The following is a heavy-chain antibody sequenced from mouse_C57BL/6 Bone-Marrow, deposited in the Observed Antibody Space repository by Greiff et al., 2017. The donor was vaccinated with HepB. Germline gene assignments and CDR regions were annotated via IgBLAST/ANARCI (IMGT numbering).Heavy chain of an antibody. Sequence: VQLKESGAELVRPGASVKLSCTASGFNIKDDYMHWVKQRPEQGLEWIGWIDPENGDTAYASKFQGKATITADTSSNTAYLPLSSLTSEDTAVYYCTRHDGGAWFAYWGQGTLVTVSA. V-gene: IGHV14-4*01. J-gene: IGHJ3*01. D-gene: IGHD2-12*01. CDR2: IDPENGDT. CDR3: TRHDGGAWFAY. CDR1: GFNIKDDY.